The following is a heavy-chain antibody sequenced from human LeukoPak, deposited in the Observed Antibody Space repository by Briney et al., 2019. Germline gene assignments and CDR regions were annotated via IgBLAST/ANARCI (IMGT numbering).Heavy chain of an antibody. D-gene: IGHD3-16*01. J-gene: IGHJ4*02. V-gene: IGHV1-2*02. CDR1: GGTFSSYA. Sequence: ASVEVSCKASGGTFSSYAISWVRQAPGQGLEWMGWINPNSGGTNYAQKFQGRVTMTRDTSISTAYMELSRLRSDDTAVYYCARGRWGVSLDYWGQGTLVTVSS. CDR3: ARGRWGVSLDY. CDR2: INPNSGGT.